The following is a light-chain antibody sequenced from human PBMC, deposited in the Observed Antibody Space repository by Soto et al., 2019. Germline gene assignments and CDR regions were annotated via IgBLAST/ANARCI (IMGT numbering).Light chain of an antibody. CDR3: SSYTTSNTRQIA. J-gene: IGLJ1*01. Sequence: QSALTQPASVSGSAGQSITISCTGTSSDVGGYNYVSWYQHHPGKAPKLMIFDVSNRPSGVSNRFSGSKSGNTASLTISGLQPEDEADHYCSSYTTSNTRQIAFGTGTKVTVL. CDR1: SSDVGGYNY. CDR2: DVS. V-gene: IGLV2-14*03.